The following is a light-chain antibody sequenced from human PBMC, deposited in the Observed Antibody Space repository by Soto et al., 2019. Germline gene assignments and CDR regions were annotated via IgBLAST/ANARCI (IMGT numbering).Light chain of an antibody. Sequence: QSVLTQPASVSGSPGQSITISCTGTSSDVGRYNFVSWYQQHPGKVPKVMIYEVTKRPSGVSNRFSGSKSGNTAFLTISGLQAEDEADYYCCSDAGSGVYVFGTGTQLTVL. J-gene: IGLJ1*01. CDR3: CSDAGSGVYV. CDR2: EVT. V-gene: IGLV2-23*02. CDR1: SSDVGRYNF.